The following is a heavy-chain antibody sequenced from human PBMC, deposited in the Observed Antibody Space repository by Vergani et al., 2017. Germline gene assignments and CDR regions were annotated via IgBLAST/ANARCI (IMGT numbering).Heavy chain of an antibody. CDR2: IRSDGSNK. D-gene: IGHD3-10*01. J-gene: IGHJ3*02. CDR3: AKDEHYFGSGRNDAFDI. V-gene: IGHV3-30*02. Sequence: VQLVESGGGLVQPGGSLRLSCAASGFTFSSYGIHWVRQAPGKGLEWVAFIRSDGSNKYYADSVKGRFTISRDNSKNTLYLQMNSLRAEDTAVYCCAKDEHYFGSGRNDAFDIWGQGTMVTVSS. CDR1: GFTFSSYG.